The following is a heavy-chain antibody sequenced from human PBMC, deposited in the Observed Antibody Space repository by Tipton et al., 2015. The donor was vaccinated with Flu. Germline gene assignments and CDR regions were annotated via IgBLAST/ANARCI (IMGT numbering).Heavy chain of an antibody. CDR3: ASATTVTTSGMDV. D-gene: IGHD4-11*01. Sequence: TLSLTCTVSGGSISSYYWSWIRQPPGKGLEWIGYIYYSGSTNYNPPLKSRVTISVDTSKNQFSLKLNSVTAADTAVYYCASATTVTTSGMDVWGQGTTVTVSS. CDR1: GGSISSYY. V-gene: IGHV4-59*01. CDR2: IYYSGST. J-gene: IGHJ6*02.